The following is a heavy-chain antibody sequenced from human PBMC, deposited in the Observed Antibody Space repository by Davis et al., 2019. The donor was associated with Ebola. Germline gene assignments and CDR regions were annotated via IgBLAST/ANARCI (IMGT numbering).Heavy chain of an antibody. CDR1: GGTFSSYA. D-gene: IGHD3-3*01. CDR2: IIPIFGTA. V-gene: IGHV1-69*13. Sequence: SVKVSCKASGGTFSSYAISWVRQAPGQGLEWMGGIIPIFGTANYAQKFQGRVTITADESTSTAYMELSSLRSEDTAVYYCARSPPGGYDFWSGYYKGGWFDPWGQGTLVTVSS. J-gene: IGHJ5*02. CDR3: ARSPPGGYDFWSGYYKGGWFDP.